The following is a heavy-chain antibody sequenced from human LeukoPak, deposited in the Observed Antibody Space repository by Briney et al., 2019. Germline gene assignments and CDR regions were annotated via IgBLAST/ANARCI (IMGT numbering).Heavy chain of an antibody. J-gene: IGHJ4*02. V-gene: IGHV1-69*02. CDR2: IIPIPGIA. CDR3: ARSLDYYDSSGSQGQIDY. CDR1: GGTFSSYT. Sequence: GASVKVSCKASGGTFSSYTISWVRQAPGQGLEWMGRIIPIPGIANHAQKFQGRVTITADKSTSTAYMELSSLRSEDTAVYYCARSLDYYDSSGSQGQIDYWGQGTLVTVSS. D-gene: IGHD3-22*01.